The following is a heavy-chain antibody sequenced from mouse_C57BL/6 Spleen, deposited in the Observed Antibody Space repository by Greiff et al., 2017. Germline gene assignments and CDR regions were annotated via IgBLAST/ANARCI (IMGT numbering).Heavy chain of an antibody. J-gene: IGHJ2*01. CDR1: GFTFSDYG. CDR2: ISSGSSTI. Sequence: EVQLVESGGGLVKPGGSLKLSCAASGFTFSDYGMHWVRQAPEKGLEWVAYISSGSSTIYYADTVKGRFTISRDNAKNTLCLQMTSLRSEDTAMYYCARPYDGYTGYFDYWGQGTTLTVSS. V-gene: IGHV5-17*01. CDR3: ARPYDGYTGYFDY. D-gene: IGHD2-3*01.